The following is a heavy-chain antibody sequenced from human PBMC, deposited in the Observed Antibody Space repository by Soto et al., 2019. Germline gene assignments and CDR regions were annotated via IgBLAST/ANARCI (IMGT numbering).Heavy chain of an antibody. D-gene: IGHD3-10*01. V-gene: IGHV1-18*01. CDR3: ARVGGFGELSYYYMDV. CDR1: GYTFTSYG. J-gene: IGHJ6*03. Sequence: ASVKVSCKASGYTFTSYGISWVRQAPGQGLEWMGWISAYNGNTNYAQKLQGRVTKTTDTSTSTAYMELRSLRSDDTAVYYCARVGGFGELSYYYMDVWGKGTTVTVSS. CDR2: ISAYNGNT.